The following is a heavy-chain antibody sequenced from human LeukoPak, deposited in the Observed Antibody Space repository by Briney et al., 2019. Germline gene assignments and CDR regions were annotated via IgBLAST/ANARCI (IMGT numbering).Heavy chain of an antibody. Sequence: PSETLSLTCAVYGGSFSGYYWSWIRQPPGKGLEWIGEINHSGSTNYNPSLKSRVTISVDTSKNQFSLKLSSVTAADTAVYYWARRPYDILTGYYTGIYFDYWGQGTLVTVSS. CDR2: INHSGST. CDR3: ARRPYDILTGYYTGIYFDY. D-gene: IGHD3-9*01. V-gene: IGHV4-34*01. CDR1: GGSFSGYY. J-gene: IGHJ4*02.